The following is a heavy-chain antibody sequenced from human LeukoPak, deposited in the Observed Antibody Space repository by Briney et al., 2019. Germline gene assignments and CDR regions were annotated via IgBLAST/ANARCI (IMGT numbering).Heavy chain of an antibody. CDR2: INHSGST. CDR3: ARLSSGSYFWLNAFDI. J-gene: IGHJ3*02. CDR1: GGSFSGYY. V-gene: IGHV4-34*01. Sequence: SETLSLTCAVSGGSFSGYYWSWIRQPPGKGLEWIGEINHSGSTNYNPSLKSRVTISVDTSKNQFSLKLSSVTAADTAVYYCARLSSGSYFWLNAFDIWGQGTMVTVSS. D-gene: IGHD1-26*01.